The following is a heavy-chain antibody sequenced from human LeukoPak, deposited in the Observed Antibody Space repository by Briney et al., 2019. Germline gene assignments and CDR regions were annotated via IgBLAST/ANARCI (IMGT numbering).Heavy chain of an antibody. J-gene: IGHJ4*02. V-gene: IGHV3-74*01. Sequence: GGSLRLSCAVSGFTFSSDWMHWVRQAPGKGLVWVSRINSDGSSISYVDSMKGRFTISRDNAKNTLYLQMNSLRAEDTAVYYCAKGLYYYWGQGTLVTVSS. CDR3: AKGLYYY. CDR2: INSDGSSI. D-gene: IGHD3-10*01. CDR1: GFTFSSDW.